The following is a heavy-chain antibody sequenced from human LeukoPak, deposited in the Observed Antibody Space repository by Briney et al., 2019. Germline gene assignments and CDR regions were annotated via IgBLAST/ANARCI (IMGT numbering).Heavy chain of an antibody. J-gene: IGHJ4*02. CDR3: ARDECSGGSCYSGY. Sequence: SETLSHTCTVSGGSISSYYWSWIRQPPGKGLEWIGYIYYSGSTKYSPSLKSRVTISVDTSKNQFSLKLSSVTAADTAVYYCARDECSGGSCYSGYWGQGTLVTVSS. CDR2: IYYSGST. V-gene: IGHV4-59*01. CDR1: GGSISSYY. D-gene: IGHD2-15*01.